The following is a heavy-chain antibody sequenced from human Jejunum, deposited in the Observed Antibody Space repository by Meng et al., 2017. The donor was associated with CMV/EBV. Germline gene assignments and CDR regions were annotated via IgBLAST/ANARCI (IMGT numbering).Heavy chain of an antibody. D-gene: IGHD3-3*01. CDR2: ISSSGSTI. V-gene: IGHV3-48*03. J-gene: IGHJ6*02. CDR1: FTFSSYE. Sequence: FTFSSYEMNWVRQAPGKGLEWVSYISSSGSTIYYADSVKGRFTISRDNSKNTVSLQMNSLRLEDTGVYYCAKDKLRLTIRGYVMDVWGQGTTVTVSS. CDR3: AKDKLRLTIRGYVMDV.